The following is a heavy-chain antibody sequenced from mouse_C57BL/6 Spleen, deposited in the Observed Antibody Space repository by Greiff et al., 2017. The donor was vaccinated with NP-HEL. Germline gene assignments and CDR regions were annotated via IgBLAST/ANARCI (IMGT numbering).Heavy chain of an antibody. Sequence: EVQVVESGPGLVKPSQSLSLTCSVTGYSITSGYYWNWIRQFPGNKLEWMGYISYDGSNNYNPSLKNRISITRDTSKNQFFLKLNSVTTEDTATYYCASYDYDGPAWFAYWGQGTLVTVSA. CDR2: ISYDGSN. V-gene: IGHV3-6*01. CDR3: ASYDYDGPAWFAY. D-gene: IGHD2-4*01. J-gene: IGHJ3*01. CDR1: GYSITSGYY.